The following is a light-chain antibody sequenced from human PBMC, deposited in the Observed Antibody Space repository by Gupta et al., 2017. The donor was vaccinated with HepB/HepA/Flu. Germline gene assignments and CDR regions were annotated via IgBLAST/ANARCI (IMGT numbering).Light chain of an antibody. CDR3: QTGGTGIRV. CDR2: VNSDGSH. J-gene: IGLJ3*02. Sequence: QLVLTQSPSASASLGASVKLTCTLSSGHSNYAIAWHQQRPERGPRYLMKVNSDGSHSKGDGIPDRFSGSSSGAERYLTISSRQSEDEDDYYCQTGGTGIRVFGGGTKLTVL. V-gene: IGLV4-69*01. CDR1: SGHSNYA.